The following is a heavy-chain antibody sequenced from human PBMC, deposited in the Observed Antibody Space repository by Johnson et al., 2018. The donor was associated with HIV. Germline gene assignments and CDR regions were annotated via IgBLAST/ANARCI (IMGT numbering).Heavy chain of an antibody. Sequence: QVQLVESGGGVVRPGGSLRLSCAASGFTFSSYAMHWVRQAPGKGLEWVAVISYDGSNKYYADSVKGRFTISSDNSKNTLYLQMNSLRAEDTAVYYCAKAYSSSPGAFDIWGQGTMVTVSS. CDR3: AKAYSSSPGAFDI. CDR2: ISYDGSNK. V-gene: IGHV3-30-3*01. CDR1: GFTFSSYA. J-gene: IGHJ3*02. D-gene: IGHD6-13*01.